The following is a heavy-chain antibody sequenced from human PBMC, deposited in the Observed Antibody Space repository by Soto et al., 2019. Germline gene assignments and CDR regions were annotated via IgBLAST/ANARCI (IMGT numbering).Heavy chain of an antibody. D-gene: IGHD5-18*01. V-gene: IGHV3-21*02. CDR2: ISITGSYI. CDR3: EGGAIRGYRYGHSDY. Sequence: EVQLVESGGGLVEPGGSLTLSCAASGFSFSSYTMDWVRQAPGKWLQWVSSISITGSYIYYADSVKGRFAISRDNAQNSLYLHMNSLRAEDTAEYYCEGGAIRGYRYGHSDYWGQGTTVTVSS. CDR1: GFSFSSYT. J-gene: IGHJ6*02.